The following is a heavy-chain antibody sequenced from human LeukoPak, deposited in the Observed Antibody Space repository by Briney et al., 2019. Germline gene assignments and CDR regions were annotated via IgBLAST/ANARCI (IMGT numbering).Heavy chain of an antibody. V-gene: IGHV6-1*01. CDR2: TYYRSKWYN. Sequence: SQTLSLTCAISGDSVSSNSAAWTWIRQSPSRGLEWLGRTYYRSKWYNDFAPSVKSRITINPDTSKNQFSLQLSSVTAADTAVYYCARGNIVATRFDYWGQGTLVTVSS. CDR1: GDSVSSNSAA. D-gene: IGHD5-12*01. J-gene: IGHJ4*02. CDR3: ARGNIVATRFDY.